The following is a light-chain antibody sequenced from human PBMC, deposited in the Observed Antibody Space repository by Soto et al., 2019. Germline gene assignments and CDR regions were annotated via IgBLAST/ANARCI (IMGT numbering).Light chain of an antibody. CDR1: SSDIGNSHY. Sequence: QSVLTQPASVSGSPGQSITISCTGSSSDIGNSHYVSWYQQHPGKAPKLMIYDVSDRPSGVSDRFSGSKSGNTASLTISGLQAEDEADYYCSSDIGSSTLVFGGGTKVTVL. CDR3: SSDIGSSTLV. J-gene: IGLJ2*01. V-gene: IGLV2-14*01. CDR2: DVS.